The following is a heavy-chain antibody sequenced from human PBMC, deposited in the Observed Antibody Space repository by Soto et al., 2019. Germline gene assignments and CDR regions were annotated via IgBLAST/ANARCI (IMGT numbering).Heavy chain of an antibody. CDR1: GFTFSSYG. CDR3: ARDNVGSGWYKVIGLLGY. Sequence: GGSLRLSCAASGFTFSSYGMHWVRQAPGKGLEWVAVIWYDGSNKYYADSVKGRFTISRDNSKNTLYLQMNSLRAEDTAVYYCARDNVGSGWYKVIGLLGYWGQGTLVTVSS. D-gene: IGHD6-19*01. V-gene: IGHV3-33*01. CDR2: IWYDGSNK. J-gene: IGHJ4*02.